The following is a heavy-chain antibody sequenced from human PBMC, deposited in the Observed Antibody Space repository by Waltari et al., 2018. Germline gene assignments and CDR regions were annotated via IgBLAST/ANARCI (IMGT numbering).Heavy chain of an antibody. Sequence: EVQLMESGGGLVKPGGSLRLSCAASGFSFSTYNMNGVRQAPGKGLEWVSSVSSNGADIHYADSVRGRFTISRDNAKTSLYLQMNGLRDEDTAVYYCARGGWGFYLDLWGQGALVTVSS. V-gene: IGHV3-21*01. CDR3: ARGGWGFYLDL. CDR1: GFSFSTYN. CDR2: VSSNGADI. J-gene: IGHJ5*02. D-gene: IGHD7-27*01.